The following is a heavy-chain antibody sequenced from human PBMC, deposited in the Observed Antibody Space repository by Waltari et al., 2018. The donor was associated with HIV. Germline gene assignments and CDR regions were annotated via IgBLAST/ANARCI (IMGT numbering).Heavy chain of an antibody. J-gene: IGHJ6*02. CDR3: ARDIVGRYGTDFFYYGMDV. CDR2: IYYSGSI. D-gene: IGHD2-15*01. CDR1: GGSISSYY. Sequence: QVQLQESGPGVVNPSETLSLTCTVSGGSISSYYWNWIRQPPGKGLEWIGNIYYSGSINFNPSLKSRVTISINTSKNQFSLRLTSVTAADTAVYYCARDIVGRYGTDFFYYGMDVWGQGTTVTVSS. V-gene: IGHV4-59*01.